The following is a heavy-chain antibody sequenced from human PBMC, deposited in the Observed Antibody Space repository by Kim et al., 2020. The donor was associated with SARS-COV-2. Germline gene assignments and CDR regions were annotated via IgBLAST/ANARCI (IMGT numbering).Heavy chain of an antibody. J-gene: IGHJ6*02. CDR3: ARDAWQMETTLLLPRYYYGMDV. D-gene: IGHD3-10*01. CDR2: INPSGGST. CDR1: GYTFTSYY. V-gene: IGHV1-46*01. Sequence: ASVKVSCKASGYTFTSYYMHWVRQAPGQGLEWMGIINPSGGSTSYAQKFQGRVTMTRDTSTSTVYMELSSLRSEDTAVYYCARDAWQMETTLLLPRYYYGMDVWGQGTTVTVSS.